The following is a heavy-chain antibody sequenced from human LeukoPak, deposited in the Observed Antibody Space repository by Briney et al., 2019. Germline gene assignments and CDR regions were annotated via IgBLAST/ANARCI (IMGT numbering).Heavy chain of an antibody. CDR1: GYTFTSYG. J-gene: IGHJ6*02. CDR2: INPNSGGA. CDR3: ARGQVGAVAEGRFRPNYYYYYGMDV. V-gene: IGHV1-2*02. D-gene: IGHD6-19*01. Sequence: ASGKVSCKASGYTFTSYGISWVRQAPGQGLEWMGWINPNSGGANYAQKFQGRVTMTRDTSISTAYMELSRLRSDDTAVYYCARGQVGAVAEGRFRPNYYYYYGMDVWGQGTTVTVSS.